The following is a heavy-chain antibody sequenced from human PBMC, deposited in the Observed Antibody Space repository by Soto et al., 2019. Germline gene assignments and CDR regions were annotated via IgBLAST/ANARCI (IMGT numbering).Heavy chain of an antibody. J-gene: IGHJ4*02. V-gene: IGHV3-74*01. D-gene: IGHD2-21*01. CDR1: GESVKISV. Sequence: LARAASGESVKISVVHGLRKAPGKGLVWVSRINSDGSSTSYADSVKGRFTISRDNAKNSLYLQMTSLRDDDTGVYYCARDLWRDLPLHFWGRGPLVTV. CDR3: ARDLWRDLPLHF. CDR2: INSDGSST.